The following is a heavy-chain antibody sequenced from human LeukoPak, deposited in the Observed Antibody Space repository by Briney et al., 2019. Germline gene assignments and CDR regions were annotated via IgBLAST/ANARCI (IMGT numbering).Heavy chain of an antibody. CDR1: GGSFSGYY. D-gene: IGHD6-13*01. CDR3: ARGPGTWYYY. CDR2: INHSGST. Sequence: PSETLSLTCAVYGGSFSGYYGSWIRQPPGKGLEWIGEINHSGSTNYNPSLKSGVTISIDTSKNQFSLKLSSVTAADTALYYCARGPGTWYYYWGQGTLVTVSS. J-gene: IGHJ4*02. V-gene: IGHV4-34*01.